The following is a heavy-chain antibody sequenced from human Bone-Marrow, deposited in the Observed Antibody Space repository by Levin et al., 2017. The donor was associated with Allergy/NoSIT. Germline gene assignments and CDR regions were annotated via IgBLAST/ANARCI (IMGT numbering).Heavy chain of an antibody. Sequence: GESLKISCVGSGFTFSSFAMTWVRQAPGKGLEWVSVISGSGGSIYYADSVKGRFTMSRDNSINTLYLEMSTLRAEDTGVYYCAKALTLLAADGRTYGLDVWGQGTTVTVSS. CDR2: ISGSGGSI. CDR1: GFTFSSFA. CDR3: AKALTLLAADGRTYGLDV. D-gene: IGHD6-13*01. V-gene: IGHV3-23*01. J-gene: IGHJ6*02.